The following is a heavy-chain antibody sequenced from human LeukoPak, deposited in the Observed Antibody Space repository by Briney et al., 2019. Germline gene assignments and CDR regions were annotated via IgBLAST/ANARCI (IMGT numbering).Heavy chain of an antibody. J-gene: IGHJ4*02. D-gene: IGHD6-19*01. V-gene: IGHV1-18*01. CDR1: GYTFTSYG. Sequence: ASVKVSCKASGYTFTSYGVSWVRQAPGQGLEWMGWISGSNGNTNNAQKVQGRVTMTTDTSTSTAYMELRSLGSDDTAVYYCARSSLAVAGSVFDYWGQGTLVTVSS. CDR3: ARSSLAVAGSVFDY. CDR2: ISGSNGNT.